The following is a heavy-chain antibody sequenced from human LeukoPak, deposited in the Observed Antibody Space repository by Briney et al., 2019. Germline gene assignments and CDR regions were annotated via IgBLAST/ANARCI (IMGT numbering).Heavy chain of an antibody. V-gene: IGHV4-59*01. Sequence: SETLSLTCAVYGGSFSGCYWSWIRQPPGKGLEWIGYIYYSGSTNYNPSLKSRVTISVDTSKNQFSLKLSSVTAADTAVYYCARDRVRGNSNPFFDYWGQGTLVTVSS. J-gene: IGHJ4*02. D-gene: IGHD4-11*01. CDR1: GGSFSGCY. CDR2: IYYSGST. CDR3: ARDRVRGNSNPFFDY.